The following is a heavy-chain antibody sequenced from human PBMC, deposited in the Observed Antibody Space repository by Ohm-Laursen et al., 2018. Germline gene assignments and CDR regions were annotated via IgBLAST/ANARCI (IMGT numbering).Heavy chain of an antibody. CDR2: MNPNSGNT. D-gene: IGHD3-3*01. CDR3: ARNTIFGVVIYYYYGMDV. J-gene: IGHJ6*02. V-gene: IGHV1-8*01. CDR1: GYTFTSYD. Sequence: ASVKVSCKVSGYTFTSYDINWVRQATGQGLEWMGWMNPNSGNTGYAQKFQGRVTMTRNTSISTAYMELSSLRSEDTAAYYCARNTIFGVVIYYYYGMDVWGQGTTVTVSS.